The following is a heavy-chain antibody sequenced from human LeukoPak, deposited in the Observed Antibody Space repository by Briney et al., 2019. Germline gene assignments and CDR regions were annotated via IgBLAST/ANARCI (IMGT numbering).Heavy chain of an antibody. V-gene: IGHV4-34*01. CDR3: ARSGLTGMRQYARKNDYYYGMEV. CDR2: INYSGSIT. CDR1: GVSLRGYN. D-gene: IGHD1-1*01. J-gene: IGHJ6*02. Sequence: SETLSLTCSVDGVSLRGYNWNWIRQSPGKGLEWIGEINYSGSITYTNPSLQSRVTISVDTSKNHFSLKLSSVTAADTAIYYCARSGLTGMRQYARKNDYYYGMEVWGQGATVIVSS.